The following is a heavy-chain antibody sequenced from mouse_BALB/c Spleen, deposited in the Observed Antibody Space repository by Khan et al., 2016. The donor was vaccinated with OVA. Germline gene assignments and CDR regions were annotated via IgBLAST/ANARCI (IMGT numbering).Heavy chain of an antibody. Sequence: QVQLQQSGPELVKPGASVRISCKASGYTFTSYYIHWVRQRPGQGLEWIGWIYPTYVDTKYNEKFKDKATLTADKSSSAAYMQFSSLTSEDSAVYFGARSDSATVFDYWGAGTTLTVSS. V-gene: IGHV1S56*01. J-gene: IGHJ2*01. CDR1: GYTFTSYY. D-gene: IGHD6-1*01. CDR3: ARSDSATVFDY. CDR2: IYPTYVDT.